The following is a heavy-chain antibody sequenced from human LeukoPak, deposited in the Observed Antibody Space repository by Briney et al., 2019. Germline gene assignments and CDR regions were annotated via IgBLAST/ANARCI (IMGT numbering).Heavy chain of an antibody. CDR3: AKEREAYCSGGSCYGSDKLFPADY. D-gene: IGHD2-15*01. V-gene: IGHV3-23*01. J-gene: IGHJ4*02. Sequence: GGSLRLSCAASGFTFSSYAMAWVRQAPRKGLEWVSSISGTGGSTFYADSVKGRFTISRDNSKNTLYLQMNSLRAEDTAIYYCAKEREAYCSGGSCYGSDKLFPADYWGQGTLVTVSS. CDR2: ISGTGGST. CDR1: GFTFSSYA.